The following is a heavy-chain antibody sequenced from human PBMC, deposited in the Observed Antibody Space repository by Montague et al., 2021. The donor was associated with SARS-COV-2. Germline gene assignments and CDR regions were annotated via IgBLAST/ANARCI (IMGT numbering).Heavy chain of an antibody. CDR1: GFTFSNYA. V-gene: IGHV3-23*03. CDR3: SKDPDYDFGSGYCFDY. D-gene: IGHD3-3*01. Sequence: SLRLSCAASGFTFSNYAMSWVRQAPGKGLEWVSVIYSGGSSTYYADSVTGRFTISRDNSKNTLYLQMNSLRPEDTAVYYCSKDPDYDFGSGYCFDYWGQGTLVTVSS. CDR2: IYSGGSST. J-gene: IGHJ4*02.